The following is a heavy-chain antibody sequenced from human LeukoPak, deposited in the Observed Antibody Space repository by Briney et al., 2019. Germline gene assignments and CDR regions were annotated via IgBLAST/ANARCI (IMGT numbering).Heavy chain of an antibody. CDR3: ARDLARSGAPESDY. J-gene: IGHJ4*02. CDR2: IKQDGSEK. CDR1: GFTFSSYG. V-gene: IGHV3-7*05. Sequence: PGRSLRLSCAASGFTFSSYGMHWVRQAPGRRLEWVANIKQDGSEKYYVDSVKGRFSISRDNTKNSLYLQMNSLRAEDTAVYYCARDLARSGAPESDYWGQGTLVTVSS. D-gene: IGHD3-3*01.